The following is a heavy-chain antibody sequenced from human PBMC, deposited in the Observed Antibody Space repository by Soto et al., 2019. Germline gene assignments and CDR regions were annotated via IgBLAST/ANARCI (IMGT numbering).Heavy chain of an antibody. J-gene: IGHJ4*02. CDR1: GFTFSTYS. D-gene: IGHD2-15*01. CDR2: ITTSSSYR. V-gene: IGHV3-21*01. Sequence: GGSLRLSCAASGFTFSTYSMNWVRQAPGKGLEWVSDITTSSSYRFYADSVKGRFTISRDDAKNSLYLQMNSLRAEDTGVYYCARDLGVELATLTLDYWGQGTLVTVSS. CDR3: ARDLGVELATLTLDY.